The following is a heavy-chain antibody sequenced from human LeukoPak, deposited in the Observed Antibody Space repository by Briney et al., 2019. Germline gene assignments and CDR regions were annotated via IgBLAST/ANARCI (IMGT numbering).Heavy chain of an antibody. CDR2: IYYSGST. CDR3: ARSNLVLNGPFDY. J-gene: IGHJ4*02. D-gene: IGHD5/OR15-5a*01. CDR1: GGSISSYY. Sequence: PSETQSLTCTVSGGSISSYYWSWTRQPPGKGLEWIGYIYYSGSTNYNPSLKSRVTISVDTSKNQFSLKLSSVTAADTAVYYCARSNLVLNGPFDYWGQGTLVTVSS. V-gene: IGHV4-59*01.